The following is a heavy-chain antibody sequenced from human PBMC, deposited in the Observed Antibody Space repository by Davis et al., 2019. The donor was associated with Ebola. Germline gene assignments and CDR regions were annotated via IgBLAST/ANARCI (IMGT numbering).Heavy chain of an antibody. CDR1: GDSVSSNNGA. D-gene: IGHD5-24*01. CDR3: ARGWLRTGLDI. CDR2: TYYTSKWFT. J-gene: IGHJ3*02. Sequence: PSETLSLTCDISGDSVSSNNGAWNWIRQSPSRGLEWLGRTYYTSKWFTDHAEFVKSRITINPDTSKNQLSLQLNSVTPEDTAVYYCARGWLRTGLDIWGQGTMVTV. V-gene: IGHV6-1*01.